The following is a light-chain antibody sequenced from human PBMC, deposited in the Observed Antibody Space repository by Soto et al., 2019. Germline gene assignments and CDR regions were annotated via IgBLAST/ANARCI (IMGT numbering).Light chain of an antibody. V-gene: IGKV4-1*01. Sequence: DIVMTQSPDSLAVSLGERATINCRSSETVLNSSRNKNYLAWYQQKPGQPPKMLIYLASTRNAGVPDRITGTGSGRDFTLTITSLQSEYVAVYYCQQYYRPPHTVGQGTKVEIK. J-gene: IGKJ2*01. CDR2: LAS. CDR3: QQYYRPPHT. CDR1: ETVLNSSRNKNY.